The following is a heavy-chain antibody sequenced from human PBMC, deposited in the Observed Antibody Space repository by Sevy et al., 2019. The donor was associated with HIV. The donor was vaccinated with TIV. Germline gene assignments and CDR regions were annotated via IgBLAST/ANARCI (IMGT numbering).Heavy chain of an antibody. Sequence: SETLSLTCSVSGGSISSHSYYWTWIRQHPGKGLEWIGYIHYSGRTYYNPSLKSRVTIPLDTSKNQFSLRLRSVTAADTAVYYCARDHGYSNGWFPYYYYYGMDVWGPGTTVTVSS. CDR1: GGSISSHSYY. V-gene: IGHV4-31*03. D-gene: IGHD6-19*01. CDR2: IHYSGRT. CDR3: ARDHGYSNGWFPYYYYYGMDV. J-gene: IGHJ6*02.